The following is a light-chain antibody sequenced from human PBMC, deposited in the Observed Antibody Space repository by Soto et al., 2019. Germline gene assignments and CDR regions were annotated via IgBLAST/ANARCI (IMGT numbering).Light chain of an antibody. J-gene: IGKJ5*01. V-gene: IGKV3-20*01. CDR2: VAS. CDR3: QQYGSSPIT. Sequence: EIVLTQSPGTLSLSPGERATLSCRASQSVSSNYLAWYQQKPGQAPRVLSYVASSRATGIPDRFSGSGSGTYFTLTISSLEPEDFAVYYCQQYGSSPITFGQGTRLEIK. CDR1: QSVSSNY.